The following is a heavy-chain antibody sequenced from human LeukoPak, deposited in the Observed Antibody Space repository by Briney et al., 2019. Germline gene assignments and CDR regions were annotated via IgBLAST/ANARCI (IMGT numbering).Heavy chain of an antibody. V-gene: IGHV3-21*01. Sequence: GGSLRLSCAASGFTFSSYSMNWVRQAPGKGLEWVSSISSSSSYIYYADSVKGRFTISRDNSKNTLYLQMNSLRAEDTAVYYCAKDGFPNLDYWGQGTLVTVSS. CDR3: AKDGFPNLDY. CDR1: GFTFSSYS. J-gene: IGHJ4*02. CDR2: ISSSSSYI. D-gene: IGHD2/OR15-2a*01.